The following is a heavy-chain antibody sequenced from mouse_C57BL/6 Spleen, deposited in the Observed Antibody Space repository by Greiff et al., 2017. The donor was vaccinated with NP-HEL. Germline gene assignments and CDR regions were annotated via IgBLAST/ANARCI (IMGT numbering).Heavy chain of an antibody. CDR1: GYTFTDYN. Sequence: VQLQQSGPELVKPGASVKMSCKASGYTFTDYNMHWVKQSHGKSLEWIGYINPNIGGTSYNQKFKGKATLTVNKSSSTAYMELRSLTSEDSAVYYCAKEVLLCYWYFDVWGTGTTVTVSS. D-gene: IGHD2-1*01. J-gene: IGHJ1*03. CDR2: INPNIGGT. CDR3: AKEVLLCYWYFDV. V-gene: IGHV1-22*01.